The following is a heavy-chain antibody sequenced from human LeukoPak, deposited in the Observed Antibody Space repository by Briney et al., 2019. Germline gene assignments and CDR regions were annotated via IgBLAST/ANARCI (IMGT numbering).Heavy chain of an antibody. CDR2: IYYSGST. CDR3: ARIYGWGAFGGLHTSYYYYYGMDV. J-gene: IGHJ6*02. V-gene: IGHV4-59*08. Sequence: PSETLSLTCTVSGGSISSYYWSWIRQPPGKGLEWIGDIYYSGSTNYNPSLKSPVTISVDTSKNQLSLKLSSVTAADLAVYYCARIYGWGAFGGLHTSYYYYYGMDVWGQGTTVTVSS. CDR1: GGSISSYY. D-gene: IGHD3-10*01.